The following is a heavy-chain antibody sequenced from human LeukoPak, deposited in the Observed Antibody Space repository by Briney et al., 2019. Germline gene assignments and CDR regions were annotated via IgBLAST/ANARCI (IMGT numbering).Heavy chain of an antibody. CDR3: VQAIINPTTNY. J-gene: IGHJ4*02. Sequence: PSETLSLTCAVYGGSFSVYYWNWIRQPPGKGLEWIAEIDHSGSTKYNPSLKRRVTISVDTSKSQFFLNLNSVTAADTAVYYCVQAIINPTTNYWGQGTLVTVSS. CDR1: GGSFSVYY. D-gene: IGHD5-24*01. V-gene: IGHV4-34*01. CDR2: IDHSGST.